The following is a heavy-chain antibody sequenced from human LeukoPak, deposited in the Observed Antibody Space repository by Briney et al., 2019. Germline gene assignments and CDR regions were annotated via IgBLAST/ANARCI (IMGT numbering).Heavy chain of an antibody. D-gene: IGHD6-13*01. CDR3: ARDRLRGAAAGMAFDY. CDR2: IYYSGST. J-gene: IGHJ4*02. Sequence: PSETLSLTCTVPGGSISSYYWSWIRQPPGKGLEWIGYIYYSGSTNYNPSLKSRVTISVDTSKNQFSLKLSSVTAADTAVYYCARDRLRGAAAGMAFDYWGQGTLVTVSS. CDR1: GGSISSYY. V-gene: IGHV4-59*01.